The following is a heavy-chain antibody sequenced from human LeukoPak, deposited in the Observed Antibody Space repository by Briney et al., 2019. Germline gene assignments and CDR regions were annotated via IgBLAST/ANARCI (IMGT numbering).Heavy chain of an antibody. V-gene: IGHV3-23*01. Sequence: PGGSLRLSCAASGFTFSSYAMSWVRQAPGKGLEWVSTISRSGDFTYYADSVEGRFTISRDNSKNTLYLQMNSLRAEDTALDYCAKAVLVPGFCTSTSWPSDYWGQGTLVTVSS. CDR3: AKAVLVPGFCTSTSWPSDY. D-gene: IGHD2-2*01. CDR1: GFTFSSYA. J-gene: IGHJ4*02. CDR2: ISRSGDFT.